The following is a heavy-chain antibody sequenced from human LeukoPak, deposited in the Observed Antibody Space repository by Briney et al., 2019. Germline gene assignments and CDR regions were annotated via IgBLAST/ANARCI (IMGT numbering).Heavy chain of an antibody. CDR3: ARDQTLGSGSYAVSN. D-gene: IGHD3-10*01. J-gene: IGHJ4*02. Sequence: NTSETLSLTCAVSGASISGSGYYWGWIRQPPGKGLEWIGNIYSSGSTYYNASLQSRVTISIDTSKNQFSLRLNSVTAADTAVYYCARDQTLGSGSYAVSNWGQGTLVTVPS. V-gene: IGHV4-39*07. CDR1: GASISGSGYY. CDR2: IYSSGST.